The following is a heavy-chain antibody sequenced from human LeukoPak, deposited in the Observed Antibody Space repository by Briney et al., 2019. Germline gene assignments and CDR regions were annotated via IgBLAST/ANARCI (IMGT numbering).Heavy chain of an antibody. CDR3: ARATSELGDYWFDP. V-gene: IGHV1-18*04. Sequence: ASVKVSCKASGYTFTGYYMHWVRQAPGQGLEWMGWISAYNGNTNYAQKLQGRVTMTTDTSTSTAYMELRSLRSDDTAVYYCARATSELGDYWFDPWGQGTLVTVSS. CDR1: GYTFTGYY. J-gene: IGHJ5*02. D-gene: IGHD3-10*01. CDR2: ISAYNGNT.